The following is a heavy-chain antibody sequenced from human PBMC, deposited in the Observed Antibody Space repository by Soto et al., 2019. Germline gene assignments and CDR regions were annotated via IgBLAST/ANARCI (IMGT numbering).Heavy chain of an antibody. J-gene: IGHJ3*02. D-gene: IGHD3-16*02. V-gene: IGHV3-73*01. Sequence: GGSLRLSCAASGFTFSGSAMHWVRQASGKGLEWVGRIRSKANSYATAYAASVKGRFTISRDDSKKTAYLQMNSLKTEDTAVYYCTRHELHLGELSSIDAFDIWGQGTMVTVSS. CDR1: GFTFSGSA. CDR3: TRHELHLGELSSIDAFDI. CDR2: IRSKANSYAT.